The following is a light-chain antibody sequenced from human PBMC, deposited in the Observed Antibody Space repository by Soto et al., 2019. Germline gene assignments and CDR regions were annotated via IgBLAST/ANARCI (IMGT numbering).Light chain of an antibody. CDR3: QQYYSTPFT. V-gene: IGKV4-1*01. CDR1: QSVLHSSNNKNY. J-gene: IGKJ3*01. Sequence: DIVMTQSPDSLAVSLGERATINCKSSQSVLHSSNNKNYLAWYQQKPGQPPKLLIYWASTRESGVPDRFSASGSGTDFTLSISSLQAEDLAVYYCQQYYSTPFTFGPGTKVDIK. CDR2: WAS.